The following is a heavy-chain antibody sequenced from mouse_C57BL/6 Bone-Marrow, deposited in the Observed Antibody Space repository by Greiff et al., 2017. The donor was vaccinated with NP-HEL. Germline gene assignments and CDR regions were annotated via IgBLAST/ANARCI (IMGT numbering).Heavy chain of an antibody. J-gene: IGHJ2*01. CDR1: GFNIKNTY. V-gene: IGHV14-3*01. Sequence: EVQRVESVAELVRPGASVKLSCTASGFNIKNTYMHWVKQRPEQGLEWIGRIDPANGNTKYAPKFQGKATITADTSSNTAYLQLSSLTSEDTAIYYCARGTTVVAYYFDYWGQGTTLTVSS. D-gene: IGHD1-1*01. CDR2: IDPANGNT. CDR3: ARGTTVVAYYFDY.